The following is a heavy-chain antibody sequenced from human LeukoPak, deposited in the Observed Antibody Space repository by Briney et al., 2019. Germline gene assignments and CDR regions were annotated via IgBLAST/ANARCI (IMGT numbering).Heavy chain of an antibody. CDR1: GFTFSSYW. CDR3: ARDMPITKIFRGDY. Sequence: GGSLRLSCAASGFTFSSYWMSWVRQAPGKGLEWVANIKQDGSEKYYVDSVKGRFAISRDNSRNTVFLQMNSLTTEDTAVYYCARDMPITKIFRGDYWGQGALVIVSS. D-gene: IGHD3-22*01. V-gene: IGHV3-7*01. CDR2: IKQDGSEK. J-gene: IGHJ4*02.